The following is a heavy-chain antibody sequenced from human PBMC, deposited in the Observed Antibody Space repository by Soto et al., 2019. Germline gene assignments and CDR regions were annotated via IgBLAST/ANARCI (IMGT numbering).Heavy chain of an antibody. Sequence: EVQLVESGGGLIQPGGSLRLICAASGLSVTANYMTWVRQAPGKGLEWLSIIYRGGGTYYADSLKGRAIISRNGSRNMVFLQMNSLTAEDAGVYYCARRDDSETFDIWGRGTVFNVSS. CDR1: GLSVTANY. V-gene: IGHV3-53*01. CDR2: IYRGGGT. CDR3: ARRDDSETFDI. D-gene: IGHD5-18*01. J-gene: IGHJ3*02.